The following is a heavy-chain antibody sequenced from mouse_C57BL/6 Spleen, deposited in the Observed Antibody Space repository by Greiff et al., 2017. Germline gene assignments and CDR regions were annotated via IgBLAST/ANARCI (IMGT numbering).Heavy chain of an antibody. V-gene: IGHV1-55*01. Sequence: VKLQQPGAELVKPGASVKLSCTASGYTFTSSWITWVKQRPGQGLEWIGEIYPGSGSTNYNEKFKSKATLTVDTSSSTAYMQLSSLTSEDSAVYNCARGDYSYYYAMDYWGQGTSVTVSS. CDR3: ARGDYSYYYAMDY. CDR2: IYPGSGST. CDR1: GYTFTSSW. D-gene: IGHD1-1*01. J-gene: IGHJ4*01.